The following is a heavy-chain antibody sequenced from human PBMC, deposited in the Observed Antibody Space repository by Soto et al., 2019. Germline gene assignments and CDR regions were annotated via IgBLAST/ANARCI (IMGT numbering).Heavy chain of an antibody. CDR1: GFSLTTSGVG. Sequence: QITLKESGPTLVKPTQTLTLTCTFSGFSLTTSGVGVGWIRQPPGKALEWLALIYWDNDKRYSPSVKSRLTITKDTSKNQVVLTMANMDPVDTATYYCAHSTSYYDSSGVAFDIWGQGTLVTVSS. CDR2: IYWDNDK. J-gene: IGHJ3*02. V-gene: IGHV2-5*02. D-gene: IGHD3-22*01. CDR3: AHSTSYYDSSGVAFDI.